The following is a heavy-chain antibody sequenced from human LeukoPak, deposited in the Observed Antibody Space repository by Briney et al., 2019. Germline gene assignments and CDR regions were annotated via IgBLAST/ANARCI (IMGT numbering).Heavy chain of an antibody. D-gene: IGHD6-19*01. CDR3: AKVRIAVAGSFAEYFQH. Sequence: GGSLRLTCAASGNYWMHWVRQAPGKGLEWVSAISGSGGSTYYADSVKGRFTISRDNSKNTLYLQMNSLRAEDTAVYYCAKVRIAVAGSFAEYFQHWGQGTLVTVSS. CDR1: GNYW. J-gene: IGHJ1*01. CDR2: ISGSGGST. V-gene: IGHV3-23*01.